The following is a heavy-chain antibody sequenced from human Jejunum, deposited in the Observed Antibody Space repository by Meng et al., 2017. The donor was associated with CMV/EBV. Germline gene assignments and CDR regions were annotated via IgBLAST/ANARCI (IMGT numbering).Heavy chain of an antibody. J-gene: IGHJ5*02. CDR1: GESIYNSGYY. CDR3: ARGVQWEPRGP. D-gene: IGHD1-26*01. Sequence: QLQLQESGPGLVKPSETLSLTCSVSGESIYNSGYYWGWIRQPPGKGLEWIGTIYYSGRTYYNPSLKSRVTISVDTSKNQFSLKVTSVTTANTAIYYCARGVQWEPRGPWGQGTLVTASS. CDR2: IYYSGRT. V-gene: IGHV4-39*07.